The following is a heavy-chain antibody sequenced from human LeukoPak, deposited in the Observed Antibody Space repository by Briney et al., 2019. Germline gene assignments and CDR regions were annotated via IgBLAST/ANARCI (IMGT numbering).Heavy chain of an antibody. V-gene: IGHV3-23*01. CDR1: GFTFSSYA. Sequence: GGSLRLSCAASGFTFSSYAMSWVRQAPGKGLEWVPAISGSGGSTYYADSVKGRFTISRDNSKNTLYLQMNSLRAEDTAVYYCAKSISRPYYMDVWGKGTTVTVSS. CDR2: ISGSGGST. J-gene: IGHJ6*03. D-gene: IGHD3-3*02. CDR3: AKSISRPYYMDV.